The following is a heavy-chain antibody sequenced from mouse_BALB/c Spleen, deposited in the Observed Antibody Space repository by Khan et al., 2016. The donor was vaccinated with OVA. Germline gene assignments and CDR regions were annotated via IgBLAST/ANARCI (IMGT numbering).Heavy chain of an antibody. D-gene: IGHD1-2*01. J-gene: IGHJ3*01. CDR2: FNPSNGDT. CDR3: TRYGYGSFAY. Sequence: QVQLQQSGAELVKPGASVKLSCKASGFTFTSYYMYWVKQRPGQGLEWIGEFNPSNGDTNFNEKFKSKATLTVDRSSSTAYMQLSSLTSEDSAVYYCTRYGYGSFAYWGQGTLVTVSA. V-gene: IGHV1S81*02. CDR1: GFTFTSYY.